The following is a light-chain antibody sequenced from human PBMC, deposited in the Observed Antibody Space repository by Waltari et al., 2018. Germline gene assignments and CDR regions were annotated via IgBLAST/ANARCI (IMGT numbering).Light chain of an antibody. Sequence: QSALTQPASVSGSPGQSITISCTGTSSDIGCYTYVSGYQQHPGKAPKLMIYLVSNRPWGVPSGFSGSKSGRTASLTISGLQSEDEADYYCRSYMNSSLVFGAGNKVTVL. V-gene: IGLV2-14*01. CDR3: RSYMNSSLV. CDR1: SSDIGCYTY. CDR2: LVS. J-gene: IGLJ3*02.